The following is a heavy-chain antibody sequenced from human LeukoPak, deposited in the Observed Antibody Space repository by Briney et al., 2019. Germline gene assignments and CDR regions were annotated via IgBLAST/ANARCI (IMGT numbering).Heavy chain of an antibody. CDR3: ARVKYYGSGSHSDY. D-gene: IGHD3-10*01. J-gene: IGHJ4*02. V-gene: IGHV3-48*03. CDR1: GFTFSSYE. CDR2: ISSSGSTI. Sequence: PGGSLRLSCAASGFTFSSYEMNWVRQAPGKGLEWVSYISSSGSTIYYADSVKGRFTISRDNAKNSLYLQMNSLRAEDTAVYYCARVKYYGSGSHSDYWGQGTLVTVSS.